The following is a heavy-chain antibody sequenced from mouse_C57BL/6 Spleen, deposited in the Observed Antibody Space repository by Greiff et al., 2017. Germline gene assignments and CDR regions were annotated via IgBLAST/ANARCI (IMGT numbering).Heavy chain of an antibody. D-gene: IGHD1-1*01. CDR2: ISYDGSN. CDR1: GYSITSGYY. V-gene: IGHV3-6*01. J-gene: IGHJ2*01. CDR3: ARADSTVYFDY. Sequence: EVQLQQSGPGLVKPSQSLSLTCSVTGYSITSGYYWNWIRQFPGNKLEWMGYISYDGSNNYNPSLKNRISITRDTSKNQFFLKLNSVTTEDTATYYCARADSTVYFDYWGQGTTLTVSS.